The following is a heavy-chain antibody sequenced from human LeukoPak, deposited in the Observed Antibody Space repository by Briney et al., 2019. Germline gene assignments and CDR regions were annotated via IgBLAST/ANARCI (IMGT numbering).Heavy chain of an antibody. CDR2: ISAYNGNT. D-gene: IGHD3-9*01. CDR1: GYTFTSYG. J-gene: IGHJ4*02. V-gene: IGHV1-18*01. Sequence: ASVKVSCKASGYTFTSYGISWVRQAPGQGLEWMGWISAYNGNTNYAQKLQGRVTMSTDTSTSTAYMELRSLRSDDTAVYYYARLDDDYDILTGYYYFDYGGQGTLVTVSS. CDR3: ARLDDDYDILTGYYYFDY.